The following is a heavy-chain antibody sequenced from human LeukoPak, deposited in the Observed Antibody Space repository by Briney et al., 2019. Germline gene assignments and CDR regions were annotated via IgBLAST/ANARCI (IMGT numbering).Heavy chain of an antibody. J-gene: IGHJ4*02. V-gene: IGHV3-48*04. CDR2: ISSSSTI. CDR3: ARDLRYGAALDY. CDR1: GFTFSSYS. Sequence: GGSLRLSCAASGFTFSSYSMNWVRQAPGKGLEWVSYISSSSTIYYADSVKGRFTISRDNAKNSLYLQMNSLRAEDTAVYYCARDLRYGAALDYWGQGTLVTVSS. D-gene: IGHD4-17*01.